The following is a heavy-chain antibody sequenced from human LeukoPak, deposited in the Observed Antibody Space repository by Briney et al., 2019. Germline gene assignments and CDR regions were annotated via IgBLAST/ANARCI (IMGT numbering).Heavy chain of an antibody. J-gene: IGHJ3*02. CDR2: ITSSGRST. CDR3: ARVLRSVLTGTDAFDI. D-gene: IGHD2-21*02. CDR1: GFTFSDYN. Sequence: EGSLRLSCAASGFTFSDYNMTWIRQAPGKGLEWEWVAYITSSGRSTLYADSVKGRFTISRDNAKNSRYLQMNSRRPEDTAVYYCARVLRSVLTGTDAFDIWGQGTRVTVSS. V-gene: IGHV3-11*04.